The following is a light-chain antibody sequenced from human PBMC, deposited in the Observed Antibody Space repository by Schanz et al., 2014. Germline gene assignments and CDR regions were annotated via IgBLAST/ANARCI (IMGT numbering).Light chain of an antibody. V-gene: IGLV1-47*01. J-gene: IGLJ3*02. CDR1: SSNMEFNY. Sequence: QSVLTQPPSASGTPGQRVTISCSGSSSNMEFNYVYWYQQVPGAAPKVLIYRTNQRPAGVPDRFSASKSGTSASLAISGLQAEDEADYYCQSYDSSLSGSVFGGGTKVTVL. CDR3: QSYDSSLSGSV. CDR2: RTN.